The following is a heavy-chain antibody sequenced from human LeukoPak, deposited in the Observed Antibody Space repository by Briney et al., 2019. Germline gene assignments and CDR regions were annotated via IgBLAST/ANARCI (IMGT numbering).Heavy chain of an antibody. J-gene: IGHJ6*03. CDR3: ARMWWPHYMDV. Sequence: GGSLRLSCAPSGFTFSNYWMSWVGQAPGKGLEGVANIKQDGSEKHYVDTVKGRFIISKDNAENSLDLQMNSLRAEDTAMYYCARMWWPHYMDVWGKGTTVTVSS. CDR2: IKQDGSEK. V-gene: IGHV3-7*01. CDR1: GFTFSNYW. D-gene: IGHD2-21*01.